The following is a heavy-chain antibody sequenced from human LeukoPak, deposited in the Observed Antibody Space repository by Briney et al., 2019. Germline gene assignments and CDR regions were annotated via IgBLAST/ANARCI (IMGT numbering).Heavy chain of an antibody. CDR2: IIPMFGTP. J-gene: IGHJ3*02. D-gene: IGHD5-18*01. Sequence: SVKVSCKASGAIFSSYAITWVRQAPGQGLEWMGGIIPMFGTPNYAQKFQGRVTITADESTNTAYMELSSLTYEDTAMYYCARDGDTAMVSFYDIWGQGTKVTVSS. V-gene: IGHV1-69*13. CDR3: ARDGDTAMVSFYDI. CDR1: GAIFSSYA.